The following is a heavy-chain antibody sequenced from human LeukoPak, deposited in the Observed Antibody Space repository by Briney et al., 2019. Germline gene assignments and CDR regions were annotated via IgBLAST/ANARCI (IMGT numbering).Heavy chain of an antibody. CDR1: GFTFHSYA. CDR3: VKGHLVWELGDYFDY. CDR2: ISSNGGST. V-gene: IGHV3-64D*09. D-gene: IGHD1-26*01. Sequence: GGSLRLSCSVAGFTFHSYAMHWVRHPNGHGLKYLSAISSNGGSTYYADSVKGRFTISRDNSKNTLYLQMSSLRAEDTAVYYCVKGHLVWELGDYFDYWGQGTLVTVSS. J-gene: IGHJ4*02.